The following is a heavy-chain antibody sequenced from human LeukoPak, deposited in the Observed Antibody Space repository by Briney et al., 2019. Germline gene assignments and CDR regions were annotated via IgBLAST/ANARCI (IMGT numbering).Heavy chain of an antibody. D-gene: IGHD1-26*01. J-gene: IGHJ3*01. CDR3: ARESGWELPHAFDF. CDR1: GFTFSSYA. V-gene: IGHV3-30-3*01. CDR2: ISYDGSKI. Sequence: GRSLRLSCAASGFTFSSYAMHWVRQAPGRGLEWVTLISYDGSKIYYADSVKGRFTISRDNSKNTLYLQMNSLRAEDTAVYYCARESGWELPHAFDFWGQGTMITVSS.